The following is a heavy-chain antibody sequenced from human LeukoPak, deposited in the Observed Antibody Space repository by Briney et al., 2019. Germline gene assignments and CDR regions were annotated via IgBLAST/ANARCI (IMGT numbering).Heavy chain of an antibody. CDR3: ARDYGFGNLLLFFDY. CDR1: GYTFTDYY. CDR2: LNPNSGGT. Sequence: ASVKVSCTASGYTFTDYYIHWVRQAPGEGLEWMGWLNPNSGGTHYAQKFQGKVTMSRDTSLSTAYMELSRLTSDDTALFYCARDYGFGNLLLFFDYWGQGTLVTVSS. J-gene: IGHJ4*02. V-gene: IGHV1-2*02. D-gene: IGHD3-16*02.